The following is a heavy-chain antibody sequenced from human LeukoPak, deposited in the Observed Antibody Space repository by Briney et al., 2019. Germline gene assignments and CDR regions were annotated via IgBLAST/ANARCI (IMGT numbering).Heavy chain of an antibody. Sequence: GGSLRLSCAGSGITLSNYGMNWVRQAPGKGLECVAGISDSGGRTKYADSVKGRFTISRDNSKNTLYLQMKSLRAEDTAVYFCAKRGVVIRVILVGFHKEAYYFDSWGQGALVTVSS. V-gene: IGHV3-23*01. CDR2: ISDSGGRT. CDR3: AKRGVVIRVILVGFHKEAYYFDS. J-gene: IGHJ4*02. D-gene: IGHD3-22*01. CDR1: GITLSNYG.